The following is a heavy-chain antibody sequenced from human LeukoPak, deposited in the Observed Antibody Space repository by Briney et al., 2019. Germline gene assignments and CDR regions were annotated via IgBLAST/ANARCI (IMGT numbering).Heavy chain of an antibody. Sequence: LETLSLTCAVYGGSFSGYYWSWIRQPPGKGLEWIGEINHSGSTNYNPSLKSRVTISVDTSKNQFSLKLSSVTAADTAVYYCARVNDYGWFDPWGQGTLVTVSS. CDR2: INHSGST. V-gene: IGHV4-34*01. CDR3: ARVNDYGWFDP. CDR1: GGSFSGYY. D-gene: IGHD4-17*01. J-gene: IGHJ5*02.